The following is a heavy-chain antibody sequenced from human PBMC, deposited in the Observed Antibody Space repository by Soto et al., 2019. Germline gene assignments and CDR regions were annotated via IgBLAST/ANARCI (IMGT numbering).Heavy chain of an antibody. CDR3: AMEDYDSSGYYDY. V-gene: IGHV4-59*01. CDR2: IYYSGST. D-gene: IGHD3-22*01. Sequence: PSETLSLTCTVSGGSISRYYWSWIRQPPGRGLEWIGYIYYSGSTNYNPSLKSRVTISVDTSKNQFSLKLSSVTAADTAVYYCAMEDYDSSGYYDYWGQGTLVTVPQ. CDR1: GGSISRYY. J-gene: IGHJ4*02.